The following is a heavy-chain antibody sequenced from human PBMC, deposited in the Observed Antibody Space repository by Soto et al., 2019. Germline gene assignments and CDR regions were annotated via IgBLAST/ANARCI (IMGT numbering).Heavy chain of an antibody. Sequence: QVHLVQSGAEVKKPGASVKVSCKGSGYGFTTYGITWVRQAPGQGLEWMAWISAHNGNTNYAQKLQGRVTVTRDTSPRPAYMELRRLRCDETAVYYCARGRYGDYWGQGALVTVST. CDR3: ARGRYGDY. J-gene: IGHJ4*02. D-gene: IGHD1-1*01. V-gene: IGHV1-18*01. CDR2: ISAHNGNT. CDR1: GYGFTTYG.